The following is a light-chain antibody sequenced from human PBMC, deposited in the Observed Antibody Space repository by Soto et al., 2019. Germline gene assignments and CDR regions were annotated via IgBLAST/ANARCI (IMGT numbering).Light chain of an antibody. V-gene: IGLV2-14*01. CDR2: DVS. CDR1: SSDVGGYNY. J-gene: IGLJ2*01. Sequence: QSVLTQPASVSVSPGQSITISCTGTSSDVGGYNYVSWYQQHPGKAPKLRIYDVSNRPSGVSNRFSGSKSGNTASLTISGRQAEDEADYYCSSYTSSSTLEVFGGGTKLTVL. CDR3: SSYTSSSTLEV.